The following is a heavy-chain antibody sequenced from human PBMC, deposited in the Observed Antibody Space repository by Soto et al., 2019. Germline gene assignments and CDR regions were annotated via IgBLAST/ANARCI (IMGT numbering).Heavy chain of an antibody. CDR2: IYSGGST. Sequence: GGSLRLSCAASGFTVSSNYMSWVRQAPGKGLEWVSVIYSGGSTYYADSGKGRFTISRDNSKTPRYLQMNSRRAEDTAVYYCARDRRNPYDFWSGSFPMDVWGKGTTVTVSS. J-gene: IGHJ6*04. V-gene: IGHV3-66*01. CDR3: ARDRRNPYDFWSGSFPMDV. D-gene: IGHD3-3*01. CDR1: GFTVSSNY.